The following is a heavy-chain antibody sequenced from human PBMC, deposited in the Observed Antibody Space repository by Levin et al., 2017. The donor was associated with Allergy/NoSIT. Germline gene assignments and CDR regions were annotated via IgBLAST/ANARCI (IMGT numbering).Heavy chain of an antibody. CDR2: LSGSGTNT. J-gene: IGHJ4*02. CDR3: VKRRGYNYGAVDF. CDR1: GITFSSYA. V-gene: IGHV3-23*01. Sequence: GESLKISCAASGITFSSYAMSWVRQAPGKGLEWVSSLSGSGTNTYYADSVNGRFTVSRDNSKNTLYLQMNSLGAADTAVYYCVKRRGYNYGAVDFWGQGTVVTVSS. D-gene: IGHD5-24*01.